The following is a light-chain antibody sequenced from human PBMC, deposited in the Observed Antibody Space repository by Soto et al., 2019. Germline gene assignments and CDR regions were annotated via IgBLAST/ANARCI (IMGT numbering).Light chain of an antibody. CDR1: QSVLYSSKNKTY. CDR3: QQYYSTLPT. J-gene: IGKJ1*01. CDR2: WAS. V-gene: IGKV4-1*01. Sequence: DIVMTQSPDSLAVSLGEGATIKCKSSQSVLYSSKNKTYLAWYQQKPGQPPKLLIYWASTRESGVPDRFSGSGSGTDFTLTVSSLQAEDVAVYYCQQYYSTLPTFGQGTKVEIK.